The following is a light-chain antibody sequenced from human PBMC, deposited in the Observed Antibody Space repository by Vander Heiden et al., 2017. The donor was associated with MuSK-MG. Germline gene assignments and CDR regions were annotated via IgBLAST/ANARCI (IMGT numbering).Light chain of an antibody. J-gene: IGKJ1*01. CDR1: QGISQY. V-gene: IGKV1-39*01. CDR2: AAS. CDR3: RQTYTAPVT. Sequence: DIQMTQSPSSLSASVGDRVTITRRASQGISQYLSWFLQKAGEAPKLLSYAASDLQTGVPSKCSGSESGTIFTLTINSLQPEDSATYYCRQTYTAPVTFGQGTKVEIK.